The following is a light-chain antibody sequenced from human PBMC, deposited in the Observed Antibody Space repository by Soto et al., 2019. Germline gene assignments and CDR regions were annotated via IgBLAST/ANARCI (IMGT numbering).Light chain of an antibody. Sequence: QSVLTQPPSSSASPGESARLTCTLPSDINVGGHNIYWYQQKPGSPPTYLLYYYSDSDKGQGSGVPSRFSGSKDVSANTGILVISGLQSEDEADYYCVVWLSNGWVFGGGTQLTVL. CDR2: YYSDSDK. V-gene: IGLV5-37*01. J-gene: IGLJ3*02. CDR1: SDINVGGHN. CDR3: VVWLSNGWV.